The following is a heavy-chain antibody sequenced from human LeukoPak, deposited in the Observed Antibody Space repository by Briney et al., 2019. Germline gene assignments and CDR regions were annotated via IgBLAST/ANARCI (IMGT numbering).Heavy chain of an antibody. CDR2: INHDGSDT. V-gene: IGHV3-74*01. CDR3: ARRSYRGVIGLYYYYYMDV. D-gene: IGHD3-16*02. CDR1: GFTFKLYW. Sequence: GGSLRLSCAASGFTFKLYWMHWVRQVPGRGPVWVSRINHDGSDTIYADSVRGRFTISRDDAKNTLYLQMNSLRAEDTAVYYCARRSYRGVIGLYYYYYMDVWGKGTPVTVSS. J-gene: IGHJ6*03.